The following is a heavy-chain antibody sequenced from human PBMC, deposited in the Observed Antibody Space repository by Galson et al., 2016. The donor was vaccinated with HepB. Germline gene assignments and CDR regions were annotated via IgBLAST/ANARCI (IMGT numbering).Heavy chain of an antibody. D-gene: IGHD7-27*01. CDR2: IWYDGINK. J-gene: IGHJ4*02. CDR3: ARDKPNWVFDY. Sequence: SLRLSCAASGFTFSSYGMHWVRQAPGKGLEWVADIWYDGINKYYADSVKGRFTMSRDNSKNTLYLQMNSLRAEDTAVYYCARDKPNWVFDYWGQGTLVTVSS. V-gene: IGHV3-33*01. CDR1: GFTFSSYG.